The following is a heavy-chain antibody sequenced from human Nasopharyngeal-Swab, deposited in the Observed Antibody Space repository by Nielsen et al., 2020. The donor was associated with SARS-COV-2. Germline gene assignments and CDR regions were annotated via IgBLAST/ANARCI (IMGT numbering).Heavy chain of an antibody. CDR3: ARSPRQGYCSGGSCPPWGWFDP. V-gene: IGHV1-2*06. Sequence: ALVKVSCKASGYTFTGYYMHWVRQAPGQGLEWMGRINPNSGGTNYAQKFQGRVTMTRDTSISTAYMELSRLRSDDTAVYYCARSPRQGYCSGGSCPPWGWFDPWGQGTLVTVSS. D-gene: IGHD2-15*01. CDR2: INPNSGGT. J-gene: IGHJ5*02. CDR1: GYTFTGYY.